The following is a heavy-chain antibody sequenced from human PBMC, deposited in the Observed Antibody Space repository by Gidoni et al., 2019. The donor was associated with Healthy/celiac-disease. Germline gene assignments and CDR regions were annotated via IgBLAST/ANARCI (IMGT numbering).Heavy chain of an antibody. Sequence: QVQLQESGPGLVKPSQTLSLTCTVAGGSISSGGYYWSWIRQHPGKGLEWIGYIYYSGSTYYNPSLKSRVTISVDTSKNQFSLKLSSVTAADTAVYYCARDGTHDSSGQWFDYWGQGTLVTVSS. D-gene: IGHD3-22*01. CDR1: GGSISSGGYY. V-gene: IGHV4-31*03. CDR3: ARDGTHDSSGQWFDY. CDR2: IYYSGST. J-gene: IGHJ4*02.